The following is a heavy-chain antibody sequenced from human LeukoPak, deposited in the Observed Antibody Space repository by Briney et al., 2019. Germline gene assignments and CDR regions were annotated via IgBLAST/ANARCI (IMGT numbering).Heavy chain of an antibody. CDR1: GGSISSSSYY. V-gene: IGHV4-39*01. CDR3: ARGIAVAAGGLL. Sequence: SETLSLTCTVSGGSISSSSYYWGWIRQPPGKGLEWIGSIYYSGSTYCNPSLKSRVTISVDTSKNQFSLKLSSVTAADTAVYYCARGIAVAAGGLLWGQGTLVTVSS. J-gene: IGHJ4*02. CDR2: IYYSGST. D-gene: IGHD6-19*01.